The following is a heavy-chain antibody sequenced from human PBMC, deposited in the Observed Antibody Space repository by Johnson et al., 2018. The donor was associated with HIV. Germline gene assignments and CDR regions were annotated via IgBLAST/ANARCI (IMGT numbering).Heavy chain of an antibody. CDR1: GFTFSDYY. CDR3: AKSSSATYYGDAFDM. D-gene: IGHD3-10*01. V-gene: IGHV3-30*02. J-gene: IGHJ3*02. CDR2: IRYDGSNK. Sequence: QVQLVESGGGLVKPGGSLRLSCAASGFTFSDYYMNWIRQAPGKGLEWVAFIRYDGSNKYYADSVKGRFTISRDNSKKTLSLQMNSLRPEDTAVYYCAKSSSATYYGDAFDMWGQGTMVTVSS.